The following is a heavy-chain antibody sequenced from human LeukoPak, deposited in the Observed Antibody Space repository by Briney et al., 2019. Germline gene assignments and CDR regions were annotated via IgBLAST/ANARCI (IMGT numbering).Heavy chain of an antibody. V-gene: IGHV1-69*13. CDR1: GGTFSSYA. CDR3: ARGLLILPDWNYPYFDY. Sequence: SVKVSCKASGGTFSSYAISWVRQAPGQGLEWMGGIIPIFGTANYAQKFQGRVTITADESTSTAYMELSSLRSEDTAVYYCARGLLILPDWNYPYFDYWGQGTLVTVSS. CDR2: IIPIFGTA. J-gene: IGHJ4*02. D-gene: IGHD1-7*01.